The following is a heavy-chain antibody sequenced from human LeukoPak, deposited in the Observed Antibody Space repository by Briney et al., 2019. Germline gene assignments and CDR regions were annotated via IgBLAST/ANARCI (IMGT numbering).Heavy chain of an antibody. CDR1: GGSISSYY. V-gene: IGHV4-59*01. D-gene: IGHD1-7*01. CDR2: IYYSGST. Sequence: PSETLSLTCTVSGGSISSYYWSWIRQPPGKGLEWIGYIYYSGSTNYNPSLKSRVTISVDTSKNQFSLKLSSVTAADTAVYYCARDNWNYGSSMDVWGQVTTVTVSS. CDR3: ARDNWNYGSSMDV. J-gene: IGHJ6*02.